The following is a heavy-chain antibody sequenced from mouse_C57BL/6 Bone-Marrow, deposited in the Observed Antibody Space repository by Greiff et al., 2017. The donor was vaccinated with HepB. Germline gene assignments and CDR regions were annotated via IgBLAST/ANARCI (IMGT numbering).Heavy chain of an antibody. Sequence: QVQLQQSGPGLVQPSQSLSITCTVSGFSLTSYGVHWVRQSPGKGLEWLGVIWSGGSADYNAAFMSRLSITKDNSKSQVFFKMNSLRADDTAIYYCAKNRGLLLHGYFDVWGTGTTVTVCS. CDR1: GFSLTSYG. CDR2: IWSGGSA. CDR3: AKNRGLLLHGYFDV. V-gene: IGHV2-5*01. D-gene: IGHD1-1*01. J-gene: IGHJ1*03.